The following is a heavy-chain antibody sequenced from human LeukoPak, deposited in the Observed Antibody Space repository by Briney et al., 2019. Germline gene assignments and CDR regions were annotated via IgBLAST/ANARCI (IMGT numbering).Heavy chain of an antibody. Sequence: GGSLRLSCAASGFTFSSYGMHWVRQAPGKGLEWVAVIWYDGSNKYYADSVKGRFTISRDNSKNTLYLQMNSLRAEDTAVYYCARDPTGGDFWSGYYSDYWGQGTLVTVSS. V-gene: IGHV3-33*01. CDR1: GFTFSSYG. CDR3: ARDPTGGDFWSGYYSDY. J-gene: IGHJ4*02. CDR2: IWYDGSNK. D-gene: IGHD3-3*01.